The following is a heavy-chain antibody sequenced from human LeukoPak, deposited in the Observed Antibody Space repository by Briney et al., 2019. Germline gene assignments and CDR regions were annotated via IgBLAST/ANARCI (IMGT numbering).Heavy chain of an antibody. CDR2: IYHSGST. D-gene: IGHD6-19*01. J-gene: IGHJ4*02. CDR1: GGSISSSNW. Sequence: PSETLSLTCAVSGGSISSSNWWSWVRQPPGKGLEWIGQIYHSGSTNYNPSLKSRVTISVDKSKNQFSLKLSSVTAADTAVYYCARSGGGPSRIAVADFDYWGQGTLVTVSS. CDR3: ARSGGGPSRIAVADFDY. V-gene: IGHV4-4*02.